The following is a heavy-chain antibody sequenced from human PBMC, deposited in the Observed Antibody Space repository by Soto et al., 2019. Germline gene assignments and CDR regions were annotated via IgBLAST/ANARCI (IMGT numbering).Heavy chain of an antibody. CDR2: MNPNSGNT. CDR1: GYTFTSYD. D-gene: IGHD3-3*01. V-gene: IGHV1-8*01. J-gene: IGHJ4*02. CDR3: ARRRSLRFLEWLPANYYFDY. Sequence: ASVKVSCKASGYTFTSYDINWARQATGQGLEWMGWMNPNSGNTGYAQKFQGRVTMTRNTSISTAYMELSSLRSEDTAVYYCARRRSLRFLEWLPANYYFDYWGQGTLVTVSS.